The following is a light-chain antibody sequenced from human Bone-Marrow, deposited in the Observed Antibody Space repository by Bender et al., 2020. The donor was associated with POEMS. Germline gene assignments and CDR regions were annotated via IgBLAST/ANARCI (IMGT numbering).Light chain of an antibody. J-gene: IGLJ1*01. CDR2: EVS. CDR3: SSYGGSNNYV. V-gene: IGLV2-8*01. Sequence: QSALTQPRSVSGSPGQSVTISCTGTSSDVGTYDLVSWYQHHPGKAPKLMIYEVSKWPSGVSNRFSGSKSGNTASLTVSGLQPDDEADYYCSSYGGSNNYVFGTVTKVTVL. CDR1: SSDVGTYDL.